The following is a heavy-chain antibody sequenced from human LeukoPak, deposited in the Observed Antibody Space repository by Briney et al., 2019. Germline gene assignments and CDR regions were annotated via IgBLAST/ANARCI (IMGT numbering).Heavy chain of an antibody. Sequence: PGGSLRLSCAASGFTFSSYAMNWVRQAPGKGLEWVSGISNSGGSTYYADSVKGRFTISRDNSKNTLYLQMNSLRAEDTAGYYCAKETSSSFDYWGQGTLVTVSS. CDR3: AKETSSSFDY. CDR1: GFTFSSYA. D-gene: IGHD6-6*01. J-gene: IGHJ4*02. V-gene: IGHV3-23*01. CDR2: ISNSGGST.